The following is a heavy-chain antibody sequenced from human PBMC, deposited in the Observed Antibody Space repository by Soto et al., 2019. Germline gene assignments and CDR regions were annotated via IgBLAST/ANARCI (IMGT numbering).Heavy chain of an antibody. CDR1: GGIFTNNA. V-gene: IGHV1-69*01. J-gene: IGHJ6*02. Sequence: QVQVVQSGAEVKKPGSSVKVSCKVSGGIFTNNAISWVRQAPGQGLEWLGGVVPLFDTAYYAQIFRGRLRISAHGATTTAYMELSGLPSADTAVYFCATGGHNDGYNFYHGMDVWGQGTTVTVS. CDR3: ATGGHNDGYNFYHGMDV. CDR2: VVPLFDTA. D-gene: IGHD5-18*01.